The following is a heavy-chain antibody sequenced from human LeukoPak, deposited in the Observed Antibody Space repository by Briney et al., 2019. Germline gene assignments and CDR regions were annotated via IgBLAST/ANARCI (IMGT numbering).Heavy chain of an antibody. V-gene: IGHV3-23*01. J-gene: IGHJ6*02. D-gene: IGHD2-2*01. CDR2: IRGSGGST. CDR1: GFTFSEYA. CDR3: VKDRPCETCMPMDA. Sequence: PGGSLRLSCAASGFTFSEYAMSWVRQAPGKGLEWVSAIRGSGGSTYYADSVKGRFTISRDNSKDTVYLQMNSLRAEDTAIYYCVKDRPCETCMPMDAWGQGTTVTVSS.